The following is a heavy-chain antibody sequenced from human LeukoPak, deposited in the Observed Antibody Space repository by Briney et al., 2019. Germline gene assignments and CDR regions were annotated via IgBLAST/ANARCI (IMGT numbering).Heavy chain of an antibody. D-gene: IGHD2-15*01. CDR1: GFTFSSYA. CDR2: ISGSGGST. V-gene: IGHV3-23*01. Sequence: PGASLRLSCAASGFTFSSYAMSWVRQAPGKGLEWVSAISGSGGSTYYADSVKGRFTISRDNSKNTLYLQMNSLRAEDTVVYYCAKDCSGGSCYFDYWGQGTLVTVSS. CDR3: AKDCSGGSCYFDY. J-gene: IGHJ4*02.